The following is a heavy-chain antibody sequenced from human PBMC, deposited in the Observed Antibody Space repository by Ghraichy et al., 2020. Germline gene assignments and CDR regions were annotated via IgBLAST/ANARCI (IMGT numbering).Heavy chain of an antibody. CDR3: ARGSRVVRFYYYDGMDV. Sequence: GESLNISCLGSGFSFSGYSMNWVRQSPGKGLEWVSYITSSSRTKSYADSVKGRFTISRDNAQNSLYLQMNSLRDEDTAVYYCARGSRVVRFYYYDGMDVWGTGTTVTVSS. CDR2: ITSSSRTK. CDR1: GFSFSGYS. V-gene: IGHV3-48*02. D-gene: IGHD4-23*01. J-gene: IGHJ6*04.